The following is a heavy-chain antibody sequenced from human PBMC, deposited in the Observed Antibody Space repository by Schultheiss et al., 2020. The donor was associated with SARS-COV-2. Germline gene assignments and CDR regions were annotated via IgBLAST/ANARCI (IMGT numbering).Heavy chain of an antibody. Sequence: SETLSLTCAVYGGSFSGYYWSWIRQPPGKGLEWIGEINRSGSTNYNPSLKSRVTISADTSENQVSLNLRSMTAADTAVYYCARNVYGMDVWGQGTTVTVSS. CDR1: GGSFSGYY. CDR3: ARNVYGMDV. J-gene: IGHJ6*02. CDR2: INRSGST. V-gene: IGHV4-34*01.